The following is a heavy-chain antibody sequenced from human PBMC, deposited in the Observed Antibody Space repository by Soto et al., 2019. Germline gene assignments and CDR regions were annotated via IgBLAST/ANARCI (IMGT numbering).Heavy chain of an antibody. CDR2: IYYSGST. J-gene: IGHJ5*02. Sequence: SETLSLTCTVSGGSISSSSYYWGWIRQPPGKGLEWIGYIYYSGSTYYNPSLKSRVTISVDTSKNQFSLKLSSVTAADTAVYYCARSIFGVVIPTNWFDPWGQGTLVTVSS. CDR1: GGSISSSSYY. V-gene: IGHV4-31*03. CDR3: ARSIFGVVIPTNWFDP. D-gene: IGHD3-3*02.